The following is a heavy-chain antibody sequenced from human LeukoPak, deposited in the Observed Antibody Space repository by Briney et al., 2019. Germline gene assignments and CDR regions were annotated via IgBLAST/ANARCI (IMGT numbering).Heavy chain of an antibody. Sequence: GGSLRLSCAASGFTFSNAWMSWVRQAPGKGLEWVAVIWYDGSNKYYADSVKGRFTISRDNSKNTLYLQMNSLRAEDTAVYYCARDDSSGYYFDYWGQGTLVTVSS. CDR3: ARDDSSGYYFDY. D-gene: IGHD3-22*01. CDR2: IWYDGSNK. V-gene: IGHV3-33*08. J-gene: IGHJ4*02. CDR1: GFTFSNAW.